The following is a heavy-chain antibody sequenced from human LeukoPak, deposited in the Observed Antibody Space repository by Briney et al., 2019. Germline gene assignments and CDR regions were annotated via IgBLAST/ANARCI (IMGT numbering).Heavy chain of an antibody. Sequence: GATVKISCKASGYTFTHFFIHWVRQAPGKGLEWMGRVDPEDGEKMYAEKLQGRVTITTDTSTDTAYMALSGLGSEDTAVYYCATSQLPTTGRDYWGQGTLVTVSS. V-gene: IGHV1-69-2*01. CDR2: VDPEDGEK. CDR1: GYTFTHFF. D-gene: IGHD4/OR15-4a*01. CDR3: ATSQLPTTGRDY. J-gene: IGHJ4*02.